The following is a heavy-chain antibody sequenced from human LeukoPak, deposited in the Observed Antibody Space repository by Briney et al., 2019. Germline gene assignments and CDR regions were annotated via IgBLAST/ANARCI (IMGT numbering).Heavy chain of an antibody. J-gene: IGHJ4*02. CDR3: ASGITIRDLDY. Sequence: MSGGSLRLSCAASGFTFSSYSMNWVRQAPGKGLEWVSSISSSSSYIYYADSVKGRFTISRDNAKNSLFLQTISLRAEDTAVYYCASGITIRDLDYWGQGTLVTVSS. CDR1: GFTFSSYS. D-gene: IGHD3-10*01. CDR2: ISSSSSYI. V-gene: IGHV3-21*01.